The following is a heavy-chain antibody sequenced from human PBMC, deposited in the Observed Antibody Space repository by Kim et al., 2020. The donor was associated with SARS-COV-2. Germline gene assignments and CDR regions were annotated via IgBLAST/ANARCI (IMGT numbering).Heavy chain of an antibody. CDR3: ARGFHDYGDYDGGLPDGMFDY. Sequence: GGSLRLSCAASGFTVSSNYMSWVRQAPGKGLEWVSVIYSGGSTYYADSVKGRFTISRDNSKNTLYLQMNSLRAEDTAVYYCARGFHDYGDYDGGLPDGMFDYWGQGTLVTVSS. D-gene: IGHD4-17*01. J-gene: IGHJ4*02. CDR1: GFTVSSNY. CDR2: IYSGGST. V-gene: IGHV3-53*01.